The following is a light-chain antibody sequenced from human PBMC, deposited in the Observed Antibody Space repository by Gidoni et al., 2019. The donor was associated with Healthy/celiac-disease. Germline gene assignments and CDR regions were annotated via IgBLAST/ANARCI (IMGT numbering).Light chain of an antibody. J-gene: IGKJ1*01. CDR3: QQYNSYPWT. CDR2: TAS. Sequence: DIQMTQYPSTLSASVGDRVTITCRASQSISSWLAWYQQKPGKAPKLLIYTASSLESGVPSRFSGSGSGTEFTLTISSLQPDDFATYYCQQYNSYPWTFGQGTKVEIK. V-gene: IGKV1-5*03. CDR1: QSISSW.